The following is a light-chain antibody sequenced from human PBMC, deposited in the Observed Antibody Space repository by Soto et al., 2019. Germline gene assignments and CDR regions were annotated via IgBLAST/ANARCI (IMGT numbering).Light chain of an antibody. J-gene: IGLJ2*01. Sequence: QSALTQPPSASGSPGQSVTISCTGSSSDVGGYKYVSWYQQHPDKAPKLIIYEVNKRPSGVPDRFSGSKSGNTASLTVSGLQAGDEADYHCSSNAGSNKLVFGGGTKVTVL. CDR3: SSNAGSNKLV. CDR1: SSDVGGYKY. CDR2: EVN. V-gene: IGLV2-8*01.